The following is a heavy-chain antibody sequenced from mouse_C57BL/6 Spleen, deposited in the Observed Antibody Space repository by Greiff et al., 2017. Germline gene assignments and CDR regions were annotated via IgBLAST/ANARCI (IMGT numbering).Heavy chain of an antibody. CDR2: ISYDGSN. CDR1: GYSITSGYY. J-gene: IGHJ3*01. D-gene: IGHD2-3*01. CDR3: ELQVGYSFAY. Sequence: ESGPGFVKPSQSLSLTCSVTGYSITSGYYWNWIRQFPGNKPELMGYISYDGSNNYNPALKNRISITRDTSKNQFFLKLNSVTTEDTAAYCCELQVGYSFAYWGQGTLVTVSA. V-gene: IGHV3-6*01.